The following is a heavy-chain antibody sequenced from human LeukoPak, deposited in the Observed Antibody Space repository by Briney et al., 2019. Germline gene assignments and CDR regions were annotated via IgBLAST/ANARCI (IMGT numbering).Heavy chain of an antibody. Sequence: GGSLRLSCAASGFTFSNAWMSWIRQAPGKGLEWVSYISSSSSYTNYADSVKGRFTISRDNAKNSLYLQMNSLRAEDTAVYYCARATSNWAFDYWGQGTLVTVSS. D-gene: IGHD7-27*01. CDR3: ARATSNWAFDY. V-gene: IGHV3-11*06. CDR2: ISSSSSYT. CDR1: GFTFSNAW. J-gene: IGHJ4*02.